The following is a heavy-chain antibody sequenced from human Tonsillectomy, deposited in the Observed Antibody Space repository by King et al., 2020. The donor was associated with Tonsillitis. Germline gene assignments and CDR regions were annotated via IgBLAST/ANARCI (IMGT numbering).Heavy chain of an antibody. CDR3: AKDLRWWNYYGIAV. CDR1: GFTFSTYG. CDR2: VSGSGSNT. Sequence: VQLVESGGGLVQPGGSLRLSCAASGFTFSTYGMSWVRQAPGKGLEWVSAVSGSGSNTYYGDSVKGRFTISRDNSKNTLYLQMNSLRAEDTAVYYCAKDLRWWNYYGIAVWGQGTSVTVSS. J-gene: IGHJ6*02. V-gene: IGHV3-23*04. D-gene: IGHD2-21*01.